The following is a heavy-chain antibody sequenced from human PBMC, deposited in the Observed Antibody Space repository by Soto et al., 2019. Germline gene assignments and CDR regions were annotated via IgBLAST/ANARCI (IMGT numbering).Heavy chain of an antibody. V-gene: IGHV3-23*01. D-gene: IGHD6-13*01. CDR2: ISGGGGTT. Sequence: EVQLLESGGGLVQPEGSLRLSCAASGFTFSTYAMSWVRQAPGKGLEWVSGISGGGGTTYYADSVKGRFTISRDNSKNTVYLQVNGLRAEDTAVYYCAKDQAGAGTISRYFQDWGQGTLVTVSS. CDR1: GFTFSTYA. CDR3: AKDQAGAGTISRYFQD. J-gene: IGHJ1*01.